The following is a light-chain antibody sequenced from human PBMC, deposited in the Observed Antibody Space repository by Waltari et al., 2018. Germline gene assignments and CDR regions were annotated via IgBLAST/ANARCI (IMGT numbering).Light chain of an antibody. V-gene: IGLV1-40*01. J-gene: IGLJ2*01. CDR3: QSYDSSLSGRV. Sequence: QSVLTQPPSVSGAPGQRVTISCTGSSSNIGAGYDVHWYQQLPGTAPKLLIRVKTSRPSGVPDRFSGSRSGTSASLAITGLRPEDEAEYYCQSYDSSLSGRVFGGGTKVTVL. CDR2: VKT. CDR1: SSNIGAGYD.